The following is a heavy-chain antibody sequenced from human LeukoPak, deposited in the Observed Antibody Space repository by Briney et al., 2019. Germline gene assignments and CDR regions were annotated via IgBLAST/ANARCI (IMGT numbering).Heavy chain of an antibody. D-gene: IGHD6-13*01. CDR2: IYYNGSP. V-gene: IGHV4-59*01. CDR1: GGSISSSY. J-gene: IGHJ5*02. CDR3: ARRYTSTWGFDP. Sequence: SETLSLTCTVSGGSISSSYWSWIRQPPGKGLEWIGYIYYNGSPNYNPSLKSRVTISVDTSKKQFSLKLSSVTAADTAVYYCARRYTSTWGFDPWGQGTLVTVSS.